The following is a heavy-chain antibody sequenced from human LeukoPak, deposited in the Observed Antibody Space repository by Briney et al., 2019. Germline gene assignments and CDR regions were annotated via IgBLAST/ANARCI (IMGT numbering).Heavy chain of an antibody. D-gene: IGHD6-19*01. Sequence: ASVKVSCKASGGTFSSYAISWVRQAPGQGLEWMGWMNPNSGNTGYAQKFQGRVTMTRNTSISTAYMELSSLRSEDTAVYYCAMGGGSGWSYFDYWGQGTLVTVSS. CDR1: GGTFSSYA. V-gene: IGHV1-8*02. CDR2: MNPNSGNT. CDR3: AMGGGSGWSYFDY. J-gene: IGHJ4*02.